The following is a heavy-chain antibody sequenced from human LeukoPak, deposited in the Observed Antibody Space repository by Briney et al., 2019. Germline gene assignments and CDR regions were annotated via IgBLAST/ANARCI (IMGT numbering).Heavy chain of an antibody. D-gene: IGHD6-19*01. CDR1: GLHFSGTA. CDR2: ISHDGMNA. Sequence: GGSLRLSCAASGLHFSGTAMSWVRQAPGKGLEWVSAISHDGMNAYYADSVKGRFTISKDNSKKTVSLEMSSLTAADTGVYYCAKDGAQYSSGPECDPRGQGALVTVSP. J-gene: IGHJ5*02. V-gene: IGHV3-23*01. CDR3: AKDGAQYSSGPECDP.